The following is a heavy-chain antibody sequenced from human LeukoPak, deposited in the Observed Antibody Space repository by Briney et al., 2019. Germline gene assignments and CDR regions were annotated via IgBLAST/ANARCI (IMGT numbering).Heavy chain of an antibody. CDR1: GYTFTGYY. CDR2: INPNSGGT. J-gene: IGHJ4*02. CDR3: ARISRGWEIRVGGGRSFDY. D-gene: IGHD1-26*01. V-gene: IGHV1-2*02. Sequence: ASVKVSCKASGYTFTGYYMHWVRQAPGQGLEWMGWINPNSGGTNYAQKFQGRVTMTRDTSISTAYMELSRLRSDDTAVYSCARISRGWEIRVGGGRSFDYWGQGTLVTVSS.